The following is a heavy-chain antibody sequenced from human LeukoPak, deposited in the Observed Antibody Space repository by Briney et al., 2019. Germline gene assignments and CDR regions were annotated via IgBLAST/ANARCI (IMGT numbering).Heavy chain of an antibody. J-gene: IGHJ4*02. D-gene: IGHD3-10*01. CDR2: ISGSGGRT. CDR1: GFTFTSYA. CDR3: ASMGATMVRGVLDY. Sequence: GGSLRLSCAASGFTFTSYAMSWVRQAPGKGLEWVSAISGSGGRTFYADSVKGRFTISRDNAKNSLYLQMNSLRAEDTAVYYCASMGATMVRGVLDYWGQGTLVTVSS. V-gene: IGHV3-23*01.